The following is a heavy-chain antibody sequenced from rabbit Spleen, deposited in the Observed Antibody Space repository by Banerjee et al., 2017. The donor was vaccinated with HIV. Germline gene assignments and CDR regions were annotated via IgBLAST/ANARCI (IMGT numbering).Heavy chain of an antibody. CDR1: GFTLSSYG. V-gene: IGHV1S7*01. CDR2: IDPGFGIA. CDR3: ARGSATMTMVITGNYLKL. Sequence: QLVESGGGLVQPGGSLKVSCKASGFTLSSYGVNWVRQAPGKGLEWIGYIDPGFGIAVYASGVNGRFTISRDNAQNTLYLQLNSLTAADTATYFCARGSATMTMVITGNYLKLWGQGTLVPVS. D-gene: IGHD2-1*01. J-gene: IGHJ4*01.